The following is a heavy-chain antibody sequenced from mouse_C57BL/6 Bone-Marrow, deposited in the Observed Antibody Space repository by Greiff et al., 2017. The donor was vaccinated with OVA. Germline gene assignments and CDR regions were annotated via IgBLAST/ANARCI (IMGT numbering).Heavy chain of an antibody. D-gene: IGHD2-4*01. Sequence: EVKLVESGGDLVKPGGSLKLSCAASGFTFSSYSMSWVRQTPDKRLEWVATISSGGSYTYYPDSVKGRFTISRDNAKNTLYLQMSSLKSEDTAMYYCARHIDYDYWGQGTTLTVSS. V-gene: IGHV5-6*01. CDR3: ARHIDYDY. CDR1: GFTFSSYS. J-gene: IGHJ2*01. CDR2: ISSGGSYT.